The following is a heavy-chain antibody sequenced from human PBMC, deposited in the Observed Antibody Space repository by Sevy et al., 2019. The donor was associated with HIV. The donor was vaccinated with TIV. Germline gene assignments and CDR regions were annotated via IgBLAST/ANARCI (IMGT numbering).Heavy chain of an antibody. CDR3: ARDTYYDFWSGYYSESNWFDP. Sequence: SQTLSLTCTVSGGSISSYYWSWIRQPAGKGLEWIGRIYTSGSTNYNPSHKSRVTMSVDTSKNQFSLKLSSVTAADTAVYYCARDTYYDFWSGYYSESNWFDPWGQGTLVTVSS. D-gene: IGHD3-3*01. J-gene: IGHJ5*02. CDR2: IYTSGST. CDR1: GGSISSYY. V-gene: IGHV4-4*07.